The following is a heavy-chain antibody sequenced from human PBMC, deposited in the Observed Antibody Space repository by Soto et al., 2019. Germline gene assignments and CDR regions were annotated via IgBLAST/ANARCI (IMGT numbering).Heavy chain of an antibody. J-gene: IGHJ2*01. CDR2: ISRRSTYI. D-gene: IGHD1-20*01. CDR3: ARVDGISGTTAHWYFDL. Sequence: EEQLVESGGGLVKVGGSLRLSCAASGFTFSSFGMNWVRQAPGKGLEWVSCISRRSTYIYSADSLKGRFTISRDDAKNSLYLQINDVRVEDTAVYYCARVDGISGTTAHWYFDLWGRGTPVTVSS. CDR1: GFTFSSFG. V-gene: IGHV3-21*01.